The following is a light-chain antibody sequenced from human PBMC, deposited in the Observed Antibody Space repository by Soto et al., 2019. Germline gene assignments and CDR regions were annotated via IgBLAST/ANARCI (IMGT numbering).Light chain of an antibody. J-gene: IGLJ3*02. CDR3: STYTSRRTLWV. Sequence: QSALTQPASVSGSPGQSITISCTGTSSDVGGYHYVSWYQQHTGKAPKLMIYEVSNRPSGVSNRFSGSKSGNTASLTISGLHDEDEADYSCSTYTSRRTLWVCGRGTKHTGL. CDR2: EVS. V-gene: IGLV2-14*01. CDR1: SSDVGGYHY.